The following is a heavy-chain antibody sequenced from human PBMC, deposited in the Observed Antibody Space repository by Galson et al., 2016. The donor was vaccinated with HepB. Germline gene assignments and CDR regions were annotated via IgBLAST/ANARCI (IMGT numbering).Heavy chain of an antibody. Sequence: SLRLSCAASGFRFSDYNMNWVRQAPGRGLEWVAYIRANSGTIYYADSVKGRFTISRDNANNSLSLQMNSLGAEDTAFYYCARPYTYYFGSGSYFDVLHYGMDVWGQGTAVTVSS. V-gene: IGHV3-48*01. D-gene: IGHD3-10*01. CDR1: GFRFSDYN. J-gene: IGHJ6*02. CDR3: ARPYTYYFGSGSYFDVLHYGMDV. CDR2: IRANSGTI.